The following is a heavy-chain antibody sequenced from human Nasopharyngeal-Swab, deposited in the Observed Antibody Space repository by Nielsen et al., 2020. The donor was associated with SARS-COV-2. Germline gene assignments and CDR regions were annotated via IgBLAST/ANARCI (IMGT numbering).Heavy chain of an antibody. D-gene: IGHD3-10*01. V-gene: IGHV1-46*01. CDR3: ARDLDLLWFGESNSYYYYGMDV. CDR2: INPSGGST. J-gene: IGHJ6*02. CDR1: VYTFTSYY. Sequence: ASVKVSCKASVYTFTSYYMHWVRQAPGQGLEWMGIINPSGGSTSYAQKFQGRVTMTRDTSTSTVYMELSSLRSDDTAVYYCARDLDLLWFGESNSYYYYGMDVWGQGTTVTVSS.